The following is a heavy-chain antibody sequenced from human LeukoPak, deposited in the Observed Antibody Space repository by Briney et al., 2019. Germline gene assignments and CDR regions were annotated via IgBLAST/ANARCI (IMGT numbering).Heavy chain of an antibody. V-gene: IGHV4-4*07. CDR1: GGSISSYY. CDR2: IYTSGST. J-gene: IGHJ6*03. Sequence: SETLSLTCTVSGGSISSYYWSWIRQPAGKGLEWIGRIYTSGSTNYNPSLKSRVTMSVDTSKNQFSLKLSSVTAADTAVYYCARVAAAAPPPYYYYYYMDVWGKGTTVTASS. D-gene: IGHD6-13*01. CDR3: ARVAAAAPPPYYYYYYMDV.